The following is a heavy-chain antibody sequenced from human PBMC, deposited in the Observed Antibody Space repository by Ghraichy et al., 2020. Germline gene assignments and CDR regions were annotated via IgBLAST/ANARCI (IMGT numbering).Heavy chain of an antibody. CDR3: ARDMTTIYNWFDP. Sequence: SETLSLTCTVSGGSVSSGSYYWSWIRQPPGKGLEWIGYIYYSGSTNYNPSLKSRVTISVDTSKNQFSLKLSSVTAADTAVYYCARDMTTIYNWFDPWGQGTLVTVSS. CDR2: IYYSGST. V-gene: IGHV4-61*01. D-gene: IGHD5-24*01. J-gene: IGHJ5*02. CDR1: GGSVSSGSYY.